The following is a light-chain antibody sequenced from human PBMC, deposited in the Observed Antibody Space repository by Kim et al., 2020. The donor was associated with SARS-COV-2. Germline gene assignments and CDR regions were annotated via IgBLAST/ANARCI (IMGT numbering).Light chain of an antibody. J-gene: IGKJ2*01. CDR1: QSVTSSN. CDR2: DAS. CDR3: QQRSSWPPYT. V-gene: IGKV3-11*01. Sequence: PGEGATLSCRASQSVTSSNLAWYQQKPGQAPRLLIYDASKRATDIPARFTGSGSGTDFTLTISSLEPEDFAVYYCQQRSSWPPYTFGQGTKL.